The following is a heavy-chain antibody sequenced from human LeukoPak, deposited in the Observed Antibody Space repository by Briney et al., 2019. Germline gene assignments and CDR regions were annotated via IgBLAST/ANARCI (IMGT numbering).Heavy chain of an antibody. Sequence: GGSLRLSCAASGFTFNSYWMHWVRQTPVKGLVWVSLINSDGSSTSYADSVKGRFTISRDNAKNTLYLQMSSLRAEDTAVYYCARDRWGSTDYWGQGTLVTVSS. V-gene: IGHV3-74*01. D-gene: IGHD7-27*01. CDR1: GFTFNSYW. CDR2: INSDGSST. J-gene: IGHJ4*02. CDR3: ARDRWGSTDY.